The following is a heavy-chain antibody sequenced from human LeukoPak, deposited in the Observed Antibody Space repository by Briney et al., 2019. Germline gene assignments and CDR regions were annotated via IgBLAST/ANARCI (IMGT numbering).Heavy chain of an antibody. CDR1: GGSISSSSYY. V-gene: IGHV4-39*01. J-gene: IGHJ4*02. CDR3: ATLSLIAAAGT. CDR2: IYYSGST. Sequence: SETLSLTCTVPGGSISSSSYYWGWIRQPPGKGLEWIGSIYYSGSTYYNPSLKSRVTISVDTSKNQFSLKLSSVTAADTAVYYCATLSLIAAAGTWGQGTLVTVSS. D-gene: IGHD6-13*01.